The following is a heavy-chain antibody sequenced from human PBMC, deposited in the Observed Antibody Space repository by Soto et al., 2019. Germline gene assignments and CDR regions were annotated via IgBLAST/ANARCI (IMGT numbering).Heavy chain of an antibody. CDR1: GYTFTSYY. D-gene: IGHD3-22*01. V-gene: IGHV1-46*01. CDR3: ARVSYYYDSSGYPQAYYGMDV. Sequence: GASVKVSCKASGYTFTSYYMHWVRQAPGQGLEWMGIINPSGGSTSYAQKFQGRVTMTRDTSTSTVYMELSSLRSEDTAVYYCARVSYYYDSSGYPQAYYGMDVWGQGTTVTVSS. CDR2: INPSGGST. J-gene: IGHJ6*02.